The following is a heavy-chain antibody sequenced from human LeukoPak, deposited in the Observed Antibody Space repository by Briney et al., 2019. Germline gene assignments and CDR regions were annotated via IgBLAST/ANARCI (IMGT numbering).Heavy chain of an antibody. D-gene: IGHD2-2*03. V-gene: IGHV3-48*01. Sequence: GRSLRLSCVASGFTFSSYSMNWVRQAPGKGLEWVSYISRSSSTMYYAGSVKGRFTISRDNGKNSLYLQMNSLRAEDTAVYYCSRAGAGYCSTTSCYYFDYWGQGTLVTVTS. CDR2: ISRSSSTM. CDR1: GFTFSSYS. CDR3: SRAGAGYCSTTSCYYFDY. J-gene: IGHJ4*02.